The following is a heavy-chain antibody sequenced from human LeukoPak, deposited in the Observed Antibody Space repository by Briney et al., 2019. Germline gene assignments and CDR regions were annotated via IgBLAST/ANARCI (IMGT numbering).Heavy chain of an antibody. CDR3: AKGRGYSYGSSDF. Sequence: GGSLRLSCTASGFIFSNYAMSWVRQAPGKGLEWVSTILGGGDITYYADSVKGRFTISRDNSKHTLHLQMTSLRVGDTARYYCAKGRGYSYGSSDFWGQGTLVTVSS. J-gene: IGHJ4*02. D-gene: IGHD5-18*01. V-gene: IGHV3-23*01. CDR2: ILGGGDIT. CDR1: GFIFSNYA.